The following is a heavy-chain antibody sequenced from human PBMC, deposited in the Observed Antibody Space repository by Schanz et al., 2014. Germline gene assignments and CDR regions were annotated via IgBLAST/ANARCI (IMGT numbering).Heavy chain of an antibody. Sequence: VQLVESGGGLVQPGGSLRLSCAVSGFTVSSNHMSWVRQAPGKGLEWVSVIYSGIGAYYADSVKDRFTVSRDNSKNTVYLQMNRLRAEDTAVYYCARDGDRFYHNYYMDVWGKGTTVTVSS. CDR1: GFTVSSNH. J-gene: IGHJ6*03. V-gene: IGHV3-66*01. CDR3: ARDGDRFYHNYYMDV. D-gene: IGHD4-17*01. CDR2: IYSGIGA.